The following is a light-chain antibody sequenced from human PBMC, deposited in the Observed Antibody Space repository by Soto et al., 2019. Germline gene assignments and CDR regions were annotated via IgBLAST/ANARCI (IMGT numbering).Light chain of an antibody. J-gene: IGLJ1*01. Sequence: QSALTQPASVSGFPGQSITISCTGTSSDVGGYNYVSWYQQHPGKAPKLMIYEVSNRPSGVSNRFSGSKSGSTASLTISGLQAEDEADYYCSSYTSSTTLNVFGTGTKLTVL. CDR1: SSDVGGYNY. CDR3: SSYTSSTTLNV. CDR2: EVS. V-gene: IGLV2-14*01.